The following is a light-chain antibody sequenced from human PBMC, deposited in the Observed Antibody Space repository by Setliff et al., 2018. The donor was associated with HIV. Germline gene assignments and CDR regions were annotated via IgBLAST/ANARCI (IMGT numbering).Light chain of an antibody. CDR2: GHN. V-gene: IGLV1-40*01. Sequence: ALTQPPSVSGAPGQRVTISCTGSSSNIGADYDVHWYQQLPGTAPKLLISGHNNRPSGVPDRFSGSKSGTSASLAITGLQAEDEADYYCQSYDSSLSGYVFGSGTKVTVL. CDR1: SSNIGADYD. J-gene: IGLJ1*01. CDR3: QSYDSSLSGYV.